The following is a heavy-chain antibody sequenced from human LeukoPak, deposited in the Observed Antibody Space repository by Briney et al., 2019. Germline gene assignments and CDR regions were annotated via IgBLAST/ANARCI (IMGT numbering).Heavy chain of an antibody. J-gene: IGHJ1*01. CDR2: IKEDGSRE. V-gene: IGHV3-7*01. D-gene: IGHD5-12*01. CDR3: ARDSPGYGAYVS. Sequence: GGSLRLSCAASGFTFSTYWMTSVRQAPGKGLEWVANIKEDGSREYYVDSVKGRFTISRDNAKNSLYLQMDSLTAEDTAVYYCARDSPGYGAYVSWGQGTLVSVSA. CDR1: GFTFSTYW.